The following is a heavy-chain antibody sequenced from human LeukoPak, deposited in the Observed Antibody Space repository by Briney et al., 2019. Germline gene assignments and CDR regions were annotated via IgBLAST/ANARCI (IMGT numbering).Heavy chain of an antibody. V-gene: IGHV4-4*02. CDR1: GVSISSSNW. D-gene: IGHD3-22*01. CDR2: IYHSGST. Sequence: SETLSLTCAVSGVSISSSNWWSWVRQPPGKGLEWIGEIYHSGSTNYNPSLKSRVTISVDKSKNQFSLELSSVTAADTAVYYCARDLGYYYDSSGYWGQGTLVTVSS. J-gene: IGHJ4*02. CDR3: ARDLGYYYDSSGY.